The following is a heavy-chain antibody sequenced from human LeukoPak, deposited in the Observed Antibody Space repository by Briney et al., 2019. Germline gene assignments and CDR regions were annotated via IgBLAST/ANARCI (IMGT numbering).Heavy chain of an antibody. Sequence: ASVKVACKVSEYSFTDYYIHWVRQAPGKGLEWVGLVDPEDDKTMYAEHFQGRITITADTSTDTAHMDLSSLRSEDTAVYYCARFAVGATDDYWGQGTLVTVSS. V-gene: IGHV1-69-2*01. CDR1: EYSFTDYY. CDR2: VDPEDDKT. J-gene: IGHJ4*02. CDR3: ARFAVGATDDY. D-gene: IGHD1-26*01.